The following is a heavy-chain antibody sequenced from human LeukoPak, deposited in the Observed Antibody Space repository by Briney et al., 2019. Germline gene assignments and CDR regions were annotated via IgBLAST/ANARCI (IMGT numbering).Heavy chain of an antibody. CDR3: ARVAVVTEYYFDY. J-gene: IGHJ4*02. CDR1: GFAVSRNY. Sequence: GGSLRLSCAASGFAVSRNYMSWVRQAPGKGLEWVSVIYSGGSTYYADSVKGRFTISRDNSKNTLYLQMNSLRAEDTAVYYCARVAVVTEYYFDYWGQGTLVTVSS. D-gene: IGHD2-21*02. CDR2: IYSGGST. V-gene: IGHV3-66*01.